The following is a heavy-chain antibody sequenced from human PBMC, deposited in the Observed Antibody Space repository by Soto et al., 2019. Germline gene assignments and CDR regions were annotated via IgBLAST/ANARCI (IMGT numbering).Heavy chain of an antibody. CDR2: IVVGSGNT. Sequence: SVKVSCKASGFTFTSSAVQWVRQARGQRLEWIGWIVVGSGNTNYAQKFQERVTITRDMSTSTAYMELSSLRSEDTAVYYCAAAELLGYYFDYWGQGTLVTVSS. CDR3: AAAELLGYYFDY. D-gene: IGHD1-26*01. V-gene: IGHV1-58*01. CDR1: GFTFTSSA. J-gene: IGHJ4*02.